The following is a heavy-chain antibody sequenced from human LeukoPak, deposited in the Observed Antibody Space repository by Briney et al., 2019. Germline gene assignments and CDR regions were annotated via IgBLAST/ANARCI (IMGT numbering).Heavy chain of an antibody. D-gene: IGHD5-24*01. CDR1: GYTFTGYY. CDR2: INPNSGGT. V-gene: IGHV1-2*02. Sequence: ASVKVSCKASGYTFTGYYMHWVRQAPGQGLEWMGWINPNSGGTNYAQKFQGRVTMTRDTSISTAYMELSRLRSDDTAVYYCARGRDGYDPTADYWGQGTLVTVSS. CDR3: ARGRDGYDPTADY. J-gene: IGHJ4*02.